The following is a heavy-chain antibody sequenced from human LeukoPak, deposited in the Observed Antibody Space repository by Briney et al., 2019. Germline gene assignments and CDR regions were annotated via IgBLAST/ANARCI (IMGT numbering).Heavy chain of an antibody. D-gene: IGHD5-18*01. V-gene: IGHV3-72*01. CDR3: ARDEGYTYGLGAFDI. CDR1: GFTFSDHY. CDR2: SRNKANSYTT. J-gene: IGHJ3*02. Sequence: GGSLRLSCAGSGFTFSDHYIDWVRQAPGKGLEWVGRSRNKANSYTTEYAASVKGRFIISRDGSESSLYLQMSSLTAEDTAVYYCARDEGYTYGLGAFDIWAKGQWSPSLQ.